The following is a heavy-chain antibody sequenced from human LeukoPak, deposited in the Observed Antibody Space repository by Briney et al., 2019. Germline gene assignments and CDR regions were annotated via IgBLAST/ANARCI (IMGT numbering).Heavy chain of an antibody. CDR2: ISSGSSTI. V-gene: IGHV3-48*01. CDR3: ARVRNLRGDY. D-gene: IGHD4-17*01. Sequence: GGSLRLSCAASGFTFSSYSMNWVCQAPGKGLEWVSYISSGSSTIYYADSVKGRFTISRDNAKNSLYLQMNSLRAEDTAAYYCARVRNLRGDYWGQGTLVTVSS. J-gene: IGHJ4*02. CDR1: GFTFSSYS.